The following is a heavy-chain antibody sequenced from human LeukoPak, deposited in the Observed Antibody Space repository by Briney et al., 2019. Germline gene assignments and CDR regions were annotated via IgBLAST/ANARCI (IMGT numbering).Heavy chain of an antibody. J-gene: IGHJ4*02. CDR1: GFTFSTDD. CDR2: VTGGGNNP. D-gene: IGHD3-10*01. CDR3: ARVSERFGEGEFDY. V-gene: IGHV3-23*01. Sequence: PGGSLRLSCAASGFTFSTDDMTWVRQAPGKGLEWVSTVTGGGNNPYYADSVKGRFTISRDNSKNTLYLQMNSLREEDMAVYYCARVSERFGEGEFDYWGQGTLVTVSS.